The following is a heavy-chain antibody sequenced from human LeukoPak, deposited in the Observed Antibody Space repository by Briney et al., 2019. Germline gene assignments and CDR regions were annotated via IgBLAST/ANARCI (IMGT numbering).Heavy chain of an antibody. V-gene: IGHV1-8*01. CDR1: GYTFTNFD. CDR2: MTPHIGNT. Sequence: ASVKVSCKASGYTFTNFDINWVRQAPGQGLEWLGWMTPHIGNTGYAQKLQGRLTLTRDTSTSTAYLGLRGLTYEDTAVYYCARGDYWGQGTLVTVSS. J-gene: IGHJ4*02. CDR3: ARGDY.